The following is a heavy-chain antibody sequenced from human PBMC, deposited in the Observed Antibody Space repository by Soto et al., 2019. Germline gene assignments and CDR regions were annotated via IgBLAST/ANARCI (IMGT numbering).Heavy chain of an antibody. D-gene: IGHD6-19*01. CDR2: IYYSGST. CDR1: GGSISSYY. CDR3: ASSLAGYSSGWYGGNAFDI. Sequence: SETLSLTCTVSGGSISSYYWSWIRQPPGKGLEWIGYIYYSGSTNYNPSLKSRVTISVDTSKNQFSLKLSSVTAADTAVYYCASSLAGYSSGWYGGNAFDIWGQGTMVTVSS. J-gene: IGHJ3*02. V-gene: IGHV4-59*01.